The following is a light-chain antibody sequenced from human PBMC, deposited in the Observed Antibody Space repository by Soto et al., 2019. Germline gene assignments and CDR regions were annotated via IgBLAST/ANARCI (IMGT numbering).Light chain of an antibody. J-gene: IGKJ2*01. CDR3: QQANSLPYT. Sequence: DIQMTQSPSSVSASVGDRVTITCRASQGINNWLAWYQEKPGKAAKLLIYAASNFPSGVPSRFSGSESGTDFTLTISSLQPEDFATYYCQQANSLPYTFGQGTKLEIK. V-gene: IGKV1-12*01. CDR1: QGINNW. CDR2: AAS.